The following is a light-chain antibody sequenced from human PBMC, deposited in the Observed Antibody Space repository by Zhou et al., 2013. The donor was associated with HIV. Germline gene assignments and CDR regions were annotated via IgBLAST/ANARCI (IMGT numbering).Light chain of an antibody. V-gene: IGKV1-5*03. J-gene: IGKJ2*03. Sequence: DIQMTQSPSTLSASVGDRVTITCRASQSISTWLAWYQQKPGKPPNLLIYKASTLHSGVPSRFSGSGAETEFTLTISSLKPDDFATYHCQQYNTYPYSFGQGTKL. CDR1: QSISTW. CDR2: KAS. CDR3: QQYNTYPYS.